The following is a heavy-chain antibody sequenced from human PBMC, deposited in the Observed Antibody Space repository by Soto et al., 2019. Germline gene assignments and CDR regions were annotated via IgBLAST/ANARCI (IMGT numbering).Heavy chain of an antibody. CDR3: ARDTHYYYDSSGYYY. CDR1: GYTFTSYG. J-gene: IGHJ4*02. CDR2: ISAYNGNT. V-gene: IGHV1-18*01. D-gene: IGHD3-22*01. Sequence: ASVKVSCKASGYTFTSYGISWVRQARGQGLEWMGWISAYNGNTNYAQKLQGRVTMTTDTSTSTAYMELRSLRSDDTAVYYCARDTHYYYDSSGYYYWGQGTLVTVSS.